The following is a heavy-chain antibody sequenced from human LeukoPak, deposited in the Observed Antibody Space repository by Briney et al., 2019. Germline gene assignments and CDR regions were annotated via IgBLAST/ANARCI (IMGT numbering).Heavy chain of an antibody. CDR3: ARDRSVPAAIDPYYYYGMDV. V-gene: IGHV4-59*01. CDR2: IYYSGST. J-gene: IGHJ6*02. CDR1: GGSISSYY. D-gene: IGHD2-2*01. Sequence: PSETLSLTCTVSGGSISSYYWSWIRQPPGKGLEGIGYIYYSGSTNYNPSLKSRVTISVDTSKNQFSLKLSSVTAADTAVYYCARDRSVPAAIDPYYYYGMDVWGQGTTVTVSS.